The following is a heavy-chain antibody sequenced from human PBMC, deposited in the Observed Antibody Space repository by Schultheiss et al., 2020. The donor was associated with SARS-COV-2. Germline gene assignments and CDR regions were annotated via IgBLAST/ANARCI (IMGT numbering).Heavy chain of an antibody. J-gene: IGHJ6*02. V-gene: IGHV4-59*12. CDR1: GGSISSYY. CDR3: ARVTAAYYYGMDV. Sequence: SETLSLTCTVSGGSISSYYWSWIRQPPGKGLEWIGYIYHSGSTYYNPSLKSRVTISVDRSKNQFSLKLSSVTAADTAVYYCARVTAAYYYGMDVWGQGTTVTVSS. CDR2: IYHSGST. D-gene: IGHD6-25*01.